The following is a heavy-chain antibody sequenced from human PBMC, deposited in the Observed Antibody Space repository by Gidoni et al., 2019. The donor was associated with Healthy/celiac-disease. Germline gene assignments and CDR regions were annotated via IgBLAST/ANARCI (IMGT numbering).Heavy chain of an antibody. Sequence: QVQLVESGGGVVQPGRSLRLSCAASGFTFSSYAMHWVRQAPGKGLEWVAVISYDGSNKYYADSVKGRFTISRDNSKNTLYLQMNSLRAEDTAVYYCARGPFIVGAIYYYYGMDVWGQGTTVTVSS. D-gene: IGHD1-26*01. CDR3: ARGPFIVGAIYYYYGMDV. CDR1: GFTFSSYA. V-gene: IGHV3-30-3*01. CDR2: ISYDGSNK. J-gene: IGHJ6*02.